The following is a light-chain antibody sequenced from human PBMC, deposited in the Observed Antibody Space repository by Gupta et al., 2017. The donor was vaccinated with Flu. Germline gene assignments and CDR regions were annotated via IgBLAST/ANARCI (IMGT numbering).Light chain of an antibody. CDR3: MQALQTPLT. V-gene: IGKV2-28*01. J-gene: IGKJ4*01. CDR1: QSLLQSTGYNY. CDR2: CGS. Sequence: VTPGEPASISCRSSQSLLQSTGYNYLDWYLQKPGQSPQLLIYCGSTRASGVPDRFSGSGSGTDFTLKINRVEAEDVGVYFCMQALQTPLTFGGGTKVEIQ.